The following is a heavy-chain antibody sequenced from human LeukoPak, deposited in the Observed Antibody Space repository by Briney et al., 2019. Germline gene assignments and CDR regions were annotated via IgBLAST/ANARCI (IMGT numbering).Heavy chain of an antibody. V-gene: IGHV3-23*01. CDR2: FTASGAT. Sequence: GGSLRLSCAASGFTFSSYAMSWVRQAPGKGLEWVSTFTASGATYYADSVRGRFTISRDNSKNTMYLQMNSLRAEDTAVYYCGKNRYSGSLSPFDIWGQGTMVTVSS. CDR3: GKNRYSGSLSPFDI. D-gene: IGHD1-26*01. CDR1: GFTFSSYA. J-gene: IGHJ3*02.